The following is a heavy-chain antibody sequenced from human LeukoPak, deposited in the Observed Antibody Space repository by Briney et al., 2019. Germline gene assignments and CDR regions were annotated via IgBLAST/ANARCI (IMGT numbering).Heavy chain of an antibody. Sequence: GGCLRLSCAASGFTFSSYSMNWVRQAPGKGLEWVSYISSSSSNIYYADSVKGRFTISRDNAKNSLYLQMNSLRDEDTAVYYCARERDSSSWPNWFDPWGQGTLVTVSS. D-gene: IGHD6-13*01. J-gene: IGHJ5*02. CDR1: GFTFSSYS. CDR2: ISSSSSNI. CDR3: ARERDSSSWPNWFDP. V-gene: IGHV3-48*02.